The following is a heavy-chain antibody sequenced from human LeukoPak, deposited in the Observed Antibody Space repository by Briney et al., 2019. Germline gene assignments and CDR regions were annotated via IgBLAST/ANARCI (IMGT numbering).Heavy chain of an antibody. Sequence: GGSLRLSCAASGFTFSSYAMSWVRQAPGKGLEWVSAISGSGGSTYYADSVKGRFTISRDNSKNTLYLQMNSLRAEDTAVYYSAMRSTVLNPLDYWGQGTLVTVSS. V-gene: IGHV3-23*01. CDR1: GFTFSSYA. CDR2: ISGSGGST. D-gene: IGHD4-17*01. CDR3: AMRSTVLNPLDY. J-gene: IGHJ4*02.